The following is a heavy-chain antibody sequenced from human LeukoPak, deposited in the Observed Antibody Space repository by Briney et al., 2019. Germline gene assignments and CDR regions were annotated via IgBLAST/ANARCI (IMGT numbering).Heavy chain of an antibody. J-gene: IGHJ3*02. CDR2: INPNSGGT. CDR1: GYTFTGYY. V-gene: IGHV1-2*02. Sequence: ASVKVSCKASGYTFTGYYMHWVRQAPGQGLEWMGWINPNSGGTNYAQKFQGRVTMTRDTSISTAYMELSRLRSDDTAVYYCARDYYYIVVVPAAADAFDIWGHGTMVTVSS. CDR3: ARDYYYIVVVPAAADAFDI. D-gene: IGHD2-2*01.